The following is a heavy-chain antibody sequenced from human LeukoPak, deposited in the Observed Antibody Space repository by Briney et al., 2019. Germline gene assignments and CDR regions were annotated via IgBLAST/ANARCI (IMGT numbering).Heavy chain of an antibody. CDR1: GYTFTGYY. CDR2: INPNSGGT. V-gene: IGHV1-2*02. CDR3: ARGSRYYYYYYMDV. J-gene: IGHJ6*03. Sequence: ASVKVSCKASGYTFTGYYMHWVRQAPGQGLEWMGWINPNSGGTNYAQKFQGRVTITRNTSISTAYMELSSLRSEDTAVYYCARGSRYYYYYYMDVWGKGTTVTVSS.